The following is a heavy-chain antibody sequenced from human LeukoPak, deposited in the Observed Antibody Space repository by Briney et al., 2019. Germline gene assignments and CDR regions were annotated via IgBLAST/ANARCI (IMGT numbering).Heavy chain of an antibody. CDR2: IYSGGST. CDR1: GFTVSSNY. V-gene: IGHV3-53*01. D-gene: IGHD3-10*01. Sequence: PGGSLRLSCAASGFTVSSNYMSWVRQAPGKGLEWVSVIYSGGSTYYADSVKGRFTISRDNSKNTLYLQMNSLRAEDTAVYYCARVLTMVVRTGIYYYMDVWGKGTTVTVSS. CDR3: ARVLTMVVRTGIYYYMDV. J-gene: IGHJ6*03.